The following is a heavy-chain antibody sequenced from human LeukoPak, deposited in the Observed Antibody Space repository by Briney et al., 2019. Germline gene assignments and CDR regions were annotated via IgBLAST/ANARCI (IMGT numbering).Heavy chain of an antibody. CDR3: AESSNYYYYMDV. J-gene: IGHJ6*03. V-gene: IGHV4-4*07. CDR2: IYTSGST. CDR1: VGSISSYY. Sequence: SETLSLTCTVSVGSISSYYWSWIRQPAGKGLEWIGRIYTSGSTNYNPSLKSRVTISVDTSKNQFSLKLSSVTAADTAVYYCAESSNYYYYMDVWGKGTTVTVSS.